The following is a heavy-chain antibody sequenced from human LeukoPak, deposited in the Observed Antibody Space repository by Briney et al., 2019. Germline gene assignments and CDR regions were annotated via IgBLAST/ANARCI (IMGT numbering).Heavy chain of an antibody. J-gene: IGHJ3*02. Sequence: SETLSLTCTVSGGSISSYYWSWIRQPPGKGLEWIGYIYYSGSTNYNPSLKSRVTISVDTSKNQFSLKLSSVTAADTAVYYCARHIYDILTGSHDAFDIWGQGTMVTVSA. CDR3: ARHIYDILTGSHDAFDI. CDR2: IYYSGST. D-gene: IGHD3-9*01. CDR1: GGSISSYY. V-gene: IGHV4-59*08.